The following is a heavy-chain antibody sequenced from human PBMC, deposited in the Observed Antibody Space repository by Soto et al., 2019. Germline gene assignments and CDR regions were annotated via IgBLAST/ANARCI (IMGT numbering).Heavy chain of an antibody. CDR3: ARVPDYYGSGSYPYYFDY. CDR2: IIPIFGTA. CDR1: RGTFSSYA. Sequence: ASVKVSCKASRGTFSSYAISWVRQAPGQGLEWMGGIIPIFGTANYAQKFQGRVTITADESTSTAYMELSSLRSEDTAVYYCARVPDYYGSGSYPYYFDYWGQGTLVTVSS. D-gene: IGHD3-10*01. J-gene: IGHJ4*02. V-gene: IGHV1-69*13.